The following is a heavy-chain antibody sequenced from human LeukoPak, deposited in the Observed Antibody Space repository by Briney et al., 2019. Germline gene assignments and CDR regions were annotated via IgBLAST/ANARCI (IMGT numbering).Heavy chain of an antibody. D-gene: IGHD4-17*01. Sequence: PSETLSLTCTVSGGSIRSSYYYWGWIRQPPGKGLEWIGSIYDSGSTYYNPSLKSRVTISVDTSKNQFSLKLNSVTAADTAVYYCARHDYGDYGSQKFDYWGQGTLVTVSS. V-gene: IGHV4-39*01. J-gene: IGHJ4*02. CDR2: IYDSGST. CDR3: ARHDYGDYGSQKFDY. CDR1: GGSIRSSYYY.